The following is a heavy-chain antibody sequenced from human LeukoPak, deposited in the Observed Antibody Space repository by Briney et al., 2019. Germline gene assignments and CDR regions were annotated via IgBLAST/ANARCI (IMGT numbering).Heavy chain of an antibody. D-gene: IGHD4-17*01. J-gene: IGHJ4*02. V-gene: IGHV3-7*01. CDR2: IKQDGSEK. CDR3: ARVRTTVTYYFDY. Sequence: GGSLRLSCAASGFTFSSYWMSWVRQAPGKGLEWVANIKQDGSEKYYVDSVKGRFTISRDSAKNSLYLQMNSLRAEDTAVYYCARVRTTVTYYFDYWGQGTLVTVSS. CDR1: GFTFSSYW.